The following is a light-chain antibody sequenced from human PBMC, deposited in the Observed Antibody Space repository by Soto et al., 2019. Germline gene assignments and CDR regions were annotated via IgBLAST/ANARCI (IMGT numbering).Light chain of an antibody. CDR1: QSVSSSY. Sequence: DIVLTQSPGTLSLSPGERATLSCRASQSVSSSYLAWYKQKPGQAPRLLIYGASNRATGIPDSLSGSGSGTDFTLTISRLEPEDFAVYYCQQYGSSGTFGQGTKVDIK. CDR3: QQYGSSGT. J-gene: IGKJ1*01. CDR2: GAS. V-gene: IGKV3-20*01.